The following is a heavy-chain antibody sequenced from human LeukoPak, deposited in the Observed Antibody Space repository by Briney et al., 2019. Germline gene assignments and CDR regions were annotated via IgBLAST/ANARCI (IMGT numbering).Heavy chain of an antibody. D-gene: IGHD2-2*01. CDR2: INPDSGGT. CDR3: ARDLDIVVVPAGFDP. Sequence: ASVKVSCKVSGYTFTGYYMHWVRQAPGQGLEWMGWINPDSGGTNYAQKFQGRVTMTRDTSISTAYMELSRLRSDDTAVYYCARDLDIVVVPAGFDPWGQGTLVTVSS. J-gene: IGHJ5*02. CDR1: GYTFTGYY. V-gene: IGHV1-2*02.